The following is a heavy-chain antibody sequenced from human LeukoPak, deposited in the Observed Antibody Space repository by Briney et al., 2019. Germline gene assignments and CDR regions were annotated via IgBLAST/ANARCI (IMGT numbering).Heavy chain of an antibody. J-gene: IGHJ4*02. CDR2: ISGSSGTV. CDR3: VRGPVIPAAMYFFDC. CDR1: GFTLTTYS. D-gene: IGHD2-2*01. Sequence: GGPLRLSCAASGFTLTTYSFNWVRQAPGKGLEWVSYISGSSGTVYYADSVKGRFTISRDNAKNSLYLQMNSLRAEDTAVYYCVRGPVIPAAMYFFDCWGQGTLVTVSS. V-gene: IGHV3-48*04.